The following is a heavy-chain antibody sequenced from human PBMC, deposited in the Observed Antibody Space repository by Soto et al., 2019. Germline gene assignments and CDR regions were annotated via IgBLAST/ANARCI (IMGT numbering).Heavy chain of an antibody. Sequence: QVQLVQSGAEVKKPGASVRVSCKASGYTFGNYPMHWVRQAPGQRFEWMAWINTGTGKTEFSQKLQGRLTITTDTSASTVYMVLSSLRSEDTAVYYCAREGMHSQIHTWGDAFDFWGQGTTVTVSS. CDR1: GYTFGNYP. D-gene: IGHD3-16*01. CDR3: AREGMHSQIHTWGDAFDF. V-gene: IGHV1-3*04. CDR2: INTGTGKT. J-gene: IGHJ3*01.